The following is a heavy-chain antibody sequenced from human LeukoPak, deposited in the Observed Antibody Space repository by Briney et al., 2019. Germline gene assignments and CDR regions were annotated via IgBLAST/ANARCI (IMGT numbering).Heavy chain of an antibody. CDR1: GFTFSSYS. V-gene: IGHV3-21*01. D-gene: IGHD3-10*01. Sequence: GGSLRLSCAASGFTFSSYSMNWVRQAPGKGLEWVSSISSSSSYIYYADSVKGRFTISRDNAKNSLYLQMNSLRAEDTAVYYCVPSMVRGVIMPDYWGQGTLVTVSS. CDR3: VPSMVRGVIMPDY. CDR2: ISSSSSYI. J-gene: IGHJ4*02.